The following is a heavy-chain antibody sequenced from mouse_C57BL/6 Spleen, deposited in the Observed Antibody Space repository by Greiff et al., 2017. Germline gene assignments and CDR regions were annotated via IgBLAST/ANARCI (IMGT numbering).Heavy chain of an antibody. CDR1: GFTFSDYG. J-gene: IGHJ3*01. Sequence: EVMLVESGGGLVKPGGSLKLSCAASGFTFSDYGMHWVRQAPEKGLEWVAYISSGSGTIYYADTVKGRFTISRDNAKNTLYLQMTSLRSEDTAMYYCARSLTGGFAYWGQGTLVTVSA. CDR2: ISSGSGTI. D-gene: IGHD4-1*01. V-gene: IGHV5-17*01. CDR3: ARSLTGGFAY.